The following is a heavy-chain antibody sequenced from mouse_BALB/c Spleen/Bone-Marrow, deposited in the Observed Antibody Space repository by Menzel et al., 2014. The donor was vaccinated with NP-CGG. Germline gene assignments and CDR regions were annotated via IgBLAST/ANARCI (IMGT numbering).Heavy chain of an antibody. V-gene: IGHV7-3*02. CDR1: GFTFTDYY. CDR2: IRNKANGYTT. CDR3: ARDKGRVFFDY. J-gene: IGHJ2*01. Sequence: EVMLVESGGGLVQPVGSLRLSCATSGFTFTDYYMNWVRQPPGKALEWLGFIRNKANGYTTEYSASVKGRFTISRDNSQNILYLQMNTLRAEDSATYYCARDKGRVFFDYWGQGTTLTVSS.